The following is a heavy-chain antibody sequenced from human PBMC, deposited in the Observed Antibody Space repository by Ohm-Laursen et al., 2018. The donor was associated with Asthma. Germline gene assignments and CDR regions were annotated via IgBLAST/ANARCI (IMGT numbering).Heavy chain of an antibody. CDR2: IKSKTDGGTT. Sequence: GSLRLSCAASGFTVGSDYMTWVRQAPGKGLEWVGRIKSKTDGGTTDYAAPVKGRFTISRDDSKNTLYLQMNSLRAEDTAVYYCARETVYYDFWSGYYTGYYFDYWGQGTLVTVSS. D-gene: IGHD3-3*01. CDR3: ARETVYYDFWSGYYTGYYFDY. V-gene: IGHV3-15*01. CDR1: GFTVGSDY. J-gene: IGHJ4*02.